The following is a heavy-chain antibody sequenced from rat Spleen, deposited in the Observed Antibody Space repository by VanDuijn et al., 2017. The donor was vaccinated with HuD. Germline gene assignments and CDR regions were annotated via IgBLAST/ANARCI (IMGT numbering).Heavy chain of an antibody. CDR2: ISFDGSST. Sequence: EVQLVESDGGSVQPGRSLKLSCAVSGFTFSDYYMAWVRQAPTKGLEWVASISFDGSSTYYRDSVKGRFTISRDNTKSTLYLQMDSLRSEDTATYYCTTDGQGARFAYWGQGTLVTVSS. D-gene: IGHD5-1*01. CDR1: GFTFSDYY. CDR3: TTDGQGARFAY. J-gene: IGHJ3*01. V-gene: IGHV5-20*01.